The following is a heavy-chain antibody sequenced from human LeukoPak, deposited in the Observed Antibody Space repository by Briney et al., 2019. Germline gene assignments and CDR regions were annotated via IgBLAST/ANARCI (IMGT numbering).Heavy chain of an antibody. D-gene: IGHD6-19*01. CDR3: ARVKYSSGWPDY. J-gene: IGHJ4*02. Sequence: SETLSLTCTVSGGSISSYYWTWIRQPAGKGLEWIGRIYSSGSTIYNPSLKSRVTMSLDTSKNQFSLKLSSVTAADTAVYYCARVKYSSGWPDYWGQGTLVTVSS. CDR2: IYSSGST. CDR1: GGSISSYY. V-gene: IGHV4-4*07.